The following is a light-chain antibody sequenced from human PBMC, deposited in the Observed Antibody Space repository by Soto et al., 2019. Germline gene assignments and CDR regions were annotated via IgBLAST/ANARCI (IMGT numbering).Light chain of an antibody. Sequence: QAVVTQPPSVSGAPGQRVSISCTGSSSSIGAGNDVHRYQQLPGTAPKLLIYANSNRPSGVPDRFSGSKSGTSASLAITGLQAEDEADYYCQSYDSSLSVFFGTGTKLTVL. CDR2: ANS. CDR1: SSSIGAGND. CDR3: QSYDSSLSVF. V-gene: IGLV1-40*01. J-gene: IGLJ1*01.